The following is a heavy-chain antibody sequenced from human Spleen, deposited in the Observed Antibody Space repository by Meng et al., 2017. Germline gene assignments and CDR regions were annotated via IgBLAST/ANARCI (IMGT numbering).Heavy chain of an antibody. CDR1: GFTFDIYS. D-gene: IGHD6-19*01. CDR3: ARDLYSSAWYVFDY. V-gene: IGHV3-21*06. J-gene: IGHJ4*02. Sequence: EVQLVESGGGLVKPGESLTLSCTASGFTFDIYSMTWVRQAPGKGLEWVSSISASSTYIYYADSVKGRFTISRDNAKNSLFLQMNSLRAEDTAVFYCARDLYSSAWYVFDYWGLGTLVTVSS. CDR2: ISASSTYI.